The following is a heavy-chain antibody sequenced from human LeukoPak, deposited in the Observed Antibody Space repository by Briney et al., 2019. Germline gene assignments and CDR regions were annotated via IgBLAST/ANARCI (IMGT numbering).Heavy chain of an antibody. Sequence: GGSLRLSCAASGFTFSSYGMSWVRQAPGKGLEWVSGISGSGGSIYYADSVKGRFTISRDNAKNSLYLQMNSLRAEDTAVYYCARESKSIGSFDYWGQGTLVTVSS. CDR3: ARESKSIGSFDY. CDR1: GFTFSSYG. CDR2: ISGSGGSI. V-gene: IGHV3-21*01. D-gene: IGHD1-14*01. J-gene: IGHJ4*02.